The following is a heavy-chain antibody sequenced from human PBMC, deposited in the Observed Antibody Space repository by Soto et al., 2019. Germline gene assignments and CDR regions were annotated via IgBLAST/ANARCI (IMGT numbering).Heavy chain of an antibody. J-gene: IGHJ4*02. Sequence: PGGSLRLSCAASGFTFSDYYMSWIRQAPGKGLEWLSYSSDSGTFTRYADYVKGRFSISRDNAKNSLYLQINSLRGEDTAIYYCARSGDNYNLLDYWGQGT. D-gene: IGHD1-1*01. V-gene: IGHV3-11*06. CDR3: ARSGDNYNLLDY. CDR2: SSDSGTFT. CDR1: GFTFSDYY.